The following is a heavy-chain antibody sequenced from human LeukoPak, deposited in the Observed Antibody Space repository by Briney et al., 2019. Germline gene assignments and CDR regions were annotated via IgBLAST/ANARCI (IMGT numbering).Heavy chain of an antibody. CDR2: ISGSGGST. CDR1: GFTFSSYA. D-gene: IGHD5-12*01. J-gene: IGHJ4*02. Sequence: GGSLRLSGAASGFTFSSYAMSWVRQAPGKGLEWVSAISGSGGSTYYADSVKGRFTISRDNSKNTLYLQMNSLRAEDTAVYYCAKDPGYSGYDENFDYWGQGTLVTVSS. CDR3: AKDPGYSGYDENFDY. V-gene: IGHV3-23*01.